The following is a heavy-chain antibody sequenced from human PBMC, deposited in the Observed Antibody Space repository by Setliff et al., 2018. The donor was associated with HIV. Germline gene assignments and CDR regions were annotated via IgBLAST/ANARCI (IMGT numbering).Heavy chain of an antibody. Sequence: GGSLRLSCSGSGFTFNDAWVSWVRQAPGKGLEWIARIKSKSEGATRDFAAPVKGRALISRDDSKNTVFLQMNSLQTEDTAVYYCAAGTGRSDFDYWGQGRLVTVSS. J-gene: IGHJ4*02. CDR1: GFTFNDAW. V-gene: IGHV3-15*05. D-gene: IGHD1-1*01. CDR3: AAGTGRSDFDY. CDR2: IKSKSEGATR.